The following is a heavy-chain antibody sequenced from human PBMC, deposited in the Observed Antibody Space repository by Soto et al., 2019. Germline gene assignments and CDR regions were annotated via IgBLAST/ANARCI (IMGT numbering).Heavy chain of an antibody. J-gene: IGHJ3*02. D-gene: IGHD5-18*01. CDR2: IYYSGST. Sequence: PSETLSLTCTVSGCCISSSSYYWGWISQPPGKGLEWIGSIYYSGSTYYNPSLRSRVTISVDTSKNQFSLKLSSVTAADTAVYYCARHELLWLRFDAYDIWGKVTMVTV. CDR1: GCCISSSSYY. CDR3: ARHELLWLRFDAYDI. V-gene: IGHV4-39*01.